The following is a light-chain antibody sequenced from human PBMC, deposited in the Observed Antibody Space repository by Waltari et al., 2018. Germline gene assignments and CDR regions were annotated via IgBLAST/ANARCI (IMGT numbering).Light chain of an antibody. V-gene: IGLV2-14*01. J-gene: IGLJ1*01. CDR3: SSYTSSDSLV. CDR2: DVS. Sequence: ALPHPPSVSWSPGQPLTFSFCAARPDLGGHNPFAWYQHHPGKAPKLMIYDVSNRPSGISHRFSASKSGNTASLTISELQAEDEADYYCSSYTSSDSLVFGTGTAVTVL. CDR1: RPDLGGHNP.